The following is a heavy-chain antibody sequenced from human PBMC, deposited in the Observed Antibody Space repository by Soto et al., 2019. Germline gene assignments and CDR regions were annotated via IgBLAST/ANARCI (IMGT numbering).Heavy chain of an antibody. J-gene: IGHJ5*02. Sequence: EVQLVESGGGLVQPGRSLRLSCAASGFTFDEYAMHWVRQAPGKGLEWVSGISWNSGSIGYADSVLGRFTVSRDNAKNHQFQQMNSLGAEVKAWYSCSKDIGSGVRVIRTTVAPWGQGTLFTVSS. D-gene: IGHD2-8*01. V-gene: IGHV3-9*01. CDR3: SKDIGSGVRVIRTTVAP. CDR1: GFTFDEYA. CDR2: ISWNSGSI.